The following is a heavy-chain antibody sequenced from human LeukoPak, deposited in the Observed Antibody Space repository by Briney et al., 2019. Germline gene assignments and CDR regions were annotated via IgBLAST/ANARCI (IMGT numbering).Heavy chain of an antibody. D-gene: IGHD6-13*01. CDR2: ISSSGSTI. CDR1: GFTFSSYE. Sequence: GGSLRLSCAASGFTFSSYEMNWVRQAPGKGLEWVSYISSSGSTIYYADSVKGRFSVSRDNAKNSLDLQMNSLRAEDTAVYYCARLPSSAGAGTFDYWGQGTLVTVSS. J-gene: IGHJ4*02. CDR3: ARLPSSAGAGTFDY. V-gene: IGHV3-48*03.